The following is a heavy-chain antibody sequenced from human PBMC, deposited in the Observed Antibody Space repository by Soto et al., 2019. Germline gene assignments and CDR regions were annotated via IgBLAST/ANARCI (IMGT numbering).Heavy chain of an antibody. J-gene: IGHJ4*02. D-gene: IGHD2-2*01. V-gene: IGHV4-59*11. CDR3: AKYRRTQVEGFTLAY. Sequence: QVQLQESGPGLVNPSETLSLTCTVSGDSITGHYWSWIRQPPGKGLEWIGYIYYNGNTEYNPSLESRVTMSVDTSKNQFSLKLRSVTPADTAVYYCAKYRRTQVEGFTLAYWGEGVLVLVSS. CDR2: IYYNGNT. CDR1: GDSITGHY.